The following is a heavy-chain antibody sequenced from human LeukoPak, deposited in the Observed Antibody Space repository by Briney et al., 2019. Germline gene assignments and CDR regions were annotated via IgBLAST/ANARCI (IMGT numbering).Heavy chain of an antibody. CDR2: IYHSGST. J-gene: IGHJ5*02. CDR3: ARSSGYRLNWFDP. CDR1: GYSISSGYY. D-gene: IGHD3-22*01. V-gene: IGHV4-38-2*02. Sequence: SETLSLTCTVSGYSISSGYYWGWIRQPPGKGLEWIGSIYHSGSTNYNPSLKSRVTISVDTSKNQFSLKLSSVTAADTAVYYCARSSGYRLNWFDPWGQGTLVTVSS.